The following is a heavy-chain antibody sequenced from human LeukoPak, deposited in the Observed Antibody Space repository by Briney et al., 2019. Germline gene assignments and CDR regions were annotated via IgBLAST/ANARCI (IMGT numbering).Heavy chain of an antibody. V-gene: IGHV3-23*01. Sequence: GGSLRLSCGASGFTFSSYAMNWVRQAPGKGLEWVSATGSTGVSTFYADSVKGRFTVSRDNSKNTLSLQMNSLRAEDTAVYHCAKDPGVVPAHYFDYWGQGILVTVSS. D-gene: IGHD2-2*01. CDR1: GFTFSSYA. CDR3: AKDPGVVPAHYFDY. J-gene: IGHJ4*02. CDR2: TGSTGVST.